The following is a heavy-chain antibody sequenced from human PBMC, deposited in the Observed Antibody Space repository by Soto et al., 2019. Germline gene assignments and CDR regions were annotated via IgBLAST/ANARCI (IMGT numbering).Heavy chain of an antibody. CDR3: TTEFARGVMVYAISDCFDP. CDR2: IKSKTDGGTT. V-gene: IGHV3-15*01. D-gene: IGHD2-8*01. J-gene: IGHJ5*01. Sequence: GGSLRLSCAASGFTFSNAWMSWVRQAPGKGLEWVGRIKSKTDGGTTDYAAPVKGRFTISRDDSKNTLYLQMNSLKTEDTAVYYCTTEFARGVMVYAISDCFDPWGQGTPVTVSS. CDR1: GFTFSNAW.